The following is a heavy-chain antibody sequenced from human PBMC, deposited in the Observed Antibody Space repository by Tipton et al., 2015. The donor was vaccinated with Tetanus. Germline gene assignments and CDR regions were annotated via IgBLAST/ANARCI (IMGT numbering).Heavy chain of an antibody. CDR3: ARGMSFDP. V-gene: IGHV3-30*03. CDR2: ISSDGDTQ. Sequence: PLRLSCAASGFTFSNFVMHWVRQAPGKGLEWVAVISSDGDTQYYADSVKGRFSISRDDSKNTVSLQMSSLSPEDTAVYYCARGMSFDPWGQGTLVPVSS. J-gene: IGHJ5*02. CDR1: GFTFSNFV.